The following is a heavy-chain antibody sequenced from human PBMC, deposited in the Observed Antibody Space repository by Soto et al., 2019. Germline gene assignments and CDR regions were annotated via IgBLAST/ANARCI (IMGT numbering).Heavy chain of an antibody. D-gene: IGHD5-18*01. CDR2: IYYSGST. CDR1: GGSISSSSYY. J-gene: IGHJ4*02. V-gene: IGHV4-39*01. Sequence: QLQLQESGPGLVKPSETLSLTCTVSGGSISSSSYYWGWIRQPPGKGLEWIGSIYYSGSTYYNPSLKSRVTMSVDTSKNQFSLKLSSVTAADTAVYYCARLLDTALALDYWGQGTLVTVSS. CDR3: ARLLDTALALDY.